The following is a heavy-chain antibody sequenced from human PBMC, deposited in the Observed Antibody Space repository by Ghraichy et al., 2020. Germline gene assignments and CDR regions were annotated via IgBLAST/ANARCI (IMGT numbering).Heavy chain of an antibody. J-gene: IGHJ1*01. CDR3: ALPPVVVVRQEVQH. V-gene: IGHV3-7*03. CDR1: GFTFSSYW. CDR2: IKQDGSEK. D-gene: IGHD3-22*01. Sequence: GGSLRLSCAASGFTFSSYWMSWVRQAPGKGLEWVANIKQDGSEKYYVDSVKGRFTISRDNAKNSLYLQMNSLRAEDTAVYYCALPPVVVVRQEVQHWGQGTLVTVSS.